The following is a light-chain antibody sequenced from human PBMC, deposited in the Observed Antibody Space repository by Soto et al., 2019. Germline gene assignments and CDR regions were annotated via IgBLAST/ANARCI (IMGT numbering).Light chain of an antibody. CDR2: EVS. CDR1: NSDVGGYNY. CDR3: TSYTRSSTWV. V-gene: IGLV2-14*01. J-gene: IGLJ3*02. Sequence: QSALTQPASVSGSPGQSITISCTGTNSDVGGYNYVSWYQQHPGRAPKVMIYEVSNRPSGFSNRFSGSKSGNTASLTISGLQAEDEADYYCTSYTRSSTWVFGGGTKLTVL.